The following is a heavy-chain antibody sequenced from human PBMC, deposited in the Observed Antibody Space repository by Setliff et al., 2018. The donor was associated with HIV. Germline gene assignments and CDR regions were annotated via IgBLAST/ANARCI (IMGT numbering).Heavy chain of an antibody. Sequence: SETLSLTCTVSGGSFIGSSFQSTWIRQTPGKGLEWIADIAYSGTTRYTNYNPSLESRVIISEDTSRDQFFLKLTSVTADDPGIYYCARGPPFAYWGQGLLVTVSS. CDR3: ARGPPFAY. CDR2: IAYSGTTRYT. J-gene: IGHJ4*02. CDR1: GGSFIGSSFQ. V-gene: IGHV4-39*07.